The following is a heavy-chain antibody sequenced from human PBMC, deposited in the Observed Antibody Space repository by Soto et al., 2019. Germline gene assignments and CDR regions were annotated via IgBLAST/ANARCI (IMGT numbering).Heavy chain of an antibody. CDR3: ARRSGDYVIDEYYGMDV. Sequence: GESLKISCNGSGFSFSSYWIGWVRQMPGKGLEWMGIIYPSDSDTRYSPSFQGQVTISADKSINTAYLQWSSLKASDTAMYYCARRSGDYVIDEYYGMDVWGQGTTVTVSS. D-gene: IGHD4-17*01. CDR1: GFSFSSYW. V-gene: IGHV5-51*01. CDR2: IYPSDSDT. J-gene: IGHJ6*02.